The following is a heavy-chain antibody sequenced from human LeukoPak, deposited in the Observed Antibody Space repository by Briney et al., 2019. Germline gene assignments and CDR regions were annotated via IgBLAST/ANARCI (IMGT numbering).Heavy chain of an antibody. J-gene: IGHJ6*02. CDR1: GGSIRSSYYY. D-gene: IGHD3-10*01. V-gene: IGHV4-39*07. CDR3: ARQEVRGVLLFYYGMDV. CDR2: IYDSGST. Sequence: SETLSLTCTVSGGSIRSSYYYWGWIRQPPGKGLEWIGSIYDSGSTYYNPSLKSRVTISVDKSKNQFSLKLSSVTAADTAVYYCARQEVRGVLLFYYGMDVWGQGTTVTVSS.